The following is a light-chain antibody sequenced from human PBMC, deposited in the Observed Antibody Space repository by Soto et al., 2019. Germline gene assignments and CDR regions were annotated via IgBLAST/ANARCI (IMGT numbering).Light chain of an antibody. Sequence: QLVLTQSPSASASLGASVKLTCTLSGGHSGYIIAWHQQRPEEGPRYLMKVNIDGSHIRGDGIPDRFSGSTSGADHFLTISSLQSEDEADYYCQTWGTGVVFGGGTKLTVL. V-gene: IGLV4-69*02. CDR3: QTWGTGVV. CDR1: GGHSGYI. CDR2: VNIDGSH. J-gene: IGLJ2*01.